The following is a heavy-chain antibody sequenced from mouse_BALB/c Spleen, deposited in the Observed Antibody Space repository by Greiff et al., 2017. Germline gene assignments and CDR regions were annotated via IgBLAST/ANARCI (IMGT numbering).Heavy chain of an antibody. V-gene: IGHV3-8*02. CDR1: GYSITSGY. Sequence: EVKLVESGPSLVKPSQTLSLTCTVTGYSITSGYWNWIRKFPGNKLEYMGYISYSGSTYYNPSLKSRISITRATSKNQYYLQLNSVTTEDTATYYCARSGYDYSYYFDYWGQGTTLTVSS. CDR2: ISYSGST. D-gene: IGHD2-4*01. J-gene: IGHJ2*01. CDR3: ARSGYDYSYYFDY.